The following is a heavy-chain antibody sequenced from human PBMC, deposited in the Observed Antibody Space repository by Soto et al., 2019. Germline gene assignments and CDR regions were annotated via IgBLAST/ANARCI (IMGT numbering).Heavy chain of an antibody. CDR3: ARWNGAVDP. CDR1: GFTFSDYY. Sequence: EEQLVEYGGGLVQPGGSLRLSCAASGFTFSDYYMSWVRQAPGKGLEWVANINQDGSAKSYVDSVRGRFTISRDNGKNSLSLQMASLRADDTAVYYCARWNGAVDPWGQGTLVTVSS. D-gene: IGHD1-1*01. V-gene: IGHV3-7*05. CDR2: INQDGSAK. J-gene: IGHJ5*02.